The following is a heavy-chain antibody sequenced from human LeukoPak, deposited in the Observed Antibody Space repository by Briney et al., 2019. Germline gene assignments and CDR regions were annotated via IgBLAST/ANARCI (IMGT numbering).Heavy chain of an antibody. D-gene: IGHD3-10*01. CDR1: GFIFSSYW. J-gene: IGHJ3*02. CDR3: ARGKVPDI. Sequence: PGGSLRLSCAASGFIFSSYWMSWVRQAPGKGLEWVANIKQDGSEKYYVDSVKGRFTISRDNAKNSLYLQMNSLRAEDMAVYYCARGKVPDIWGQGTMVTVSS. CDR2: IKQDGSEK. V-gene: IGHV3-7*01.